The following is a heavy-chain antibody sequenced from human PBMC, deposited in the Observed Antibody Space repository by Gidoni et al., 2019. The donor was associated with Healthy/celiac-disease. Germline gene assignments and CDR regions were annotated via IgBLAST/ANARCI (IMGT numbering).Heavy chain of an antibody. CDR2: INHSGST. CDR3: ARVTRGGLPIETYFDY. J-gene: IGHJ4*02. V-gene: IGHV4-34*01. CDR1: GGSFSGYY. D-gene: IGHD2-15*01. Sequence: QVQLQQWGAGLLKPSENLSLTCAVYGGSFSGYYWSWIRQPPGKGLEWIGEINHSGSTNYNPSLKSRVTISVDTSKNQFSLKLSSVTAADTAVYYCARVTRGGLPIETYFDYWGQGTLVTVSS.